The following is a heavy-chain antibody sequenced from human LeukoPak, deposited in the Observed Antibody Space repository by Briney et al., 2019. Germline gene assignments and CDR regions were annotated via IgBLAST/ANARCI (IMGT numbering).Heavy chain of an antibody. V-gene: IGHV1-2*02. CDR2: INPNSGGT. CDR1: GYTFTGYY. J-gene: IGHJ3*02. CDR3: ARIEYCSGGRCYKTVRAHAFDI. Sequence: ASVKVSCTASGYTFTGYYMHWVRQAPGQGLEWMGLINPNSGGTNYAQKFQGRVTMNRDTSIRSVYMERRRLRYDDTAVYYCARIEYCSGGRCYKTVRAHAFDIWGQGTMVTVSS. D-gene: IGHD2-15*01.